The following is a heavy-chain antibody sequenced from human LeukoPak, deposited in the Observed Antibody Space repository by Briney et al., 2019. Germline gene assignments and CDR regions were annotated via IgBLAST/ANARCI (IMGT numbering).Heavy chain of an antibody. J-gene: IGHJ3*02. D-gene: IGHD1-26*01. Sequence: PGGSLRLSCAASGFSFIDYAMNWVRQAPGKGLEWISYITVESDIIHYADSVKGRFTISRDNAKNSLYLQMNSLRAGDTAVYYCARGGATDAFDIWGQGTMVTVSS. CDR1: GFSFIDYA. CDR2: ITVESDII. CDR3: ARGGATDAFDI. V-gene: IGHV3-48*01.